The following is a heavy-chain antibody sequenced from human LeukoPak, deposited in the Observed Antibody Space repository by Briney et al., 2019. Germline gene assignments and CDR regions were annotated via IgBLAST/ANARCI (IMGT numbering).Heavy chain of an antibody. Sequence: ASVKVSCKASGYTLTSYDINWLRQATGQGLEWMGWMNPNSGNTGYAQKFQGRVTMTRNTSISTAYMELSSLRSEDTAVYFCARIYYDILTGYRRFDPWGQGTLVTVSS. V-gene: IGHV1-8*01. CDR1: GYTLTSYD. CDR2: MNPNSGNT. D-gene: IGHD3-9*01. J-gene: IGHJ5*02. CDR3: ARIYYDILTGYRRFDP.